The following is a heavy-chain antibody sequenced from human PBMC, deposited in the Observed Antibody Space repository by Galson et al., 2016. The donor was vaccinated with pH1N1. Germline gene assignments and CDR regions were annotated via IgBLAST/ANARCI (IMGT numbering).Heavy chain of an antibody. D-gene: IGHD2-15*01. V-gene: IGHV1-8*01. CDR3: ARGGYCSGGSCYDVFDY. J-gene: IGHJ4*02. CDR1: GYTFTDYD. Sequence: SVKVSCKASGYTFTDYDINWVRQGTGQGLEWMGWMNPNNDNTDYAQKFQGRVTMTRNTSISTAYMELSSLRSEDTAVYYCARGGYCSGGSCYDVFDYWGQGTLVTVS. CDR2: MNPNNDNT.